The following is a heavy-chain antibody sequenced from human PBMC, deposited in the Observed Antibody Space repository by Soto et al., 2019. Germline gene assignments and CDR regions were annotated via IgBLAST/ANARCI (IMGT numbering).Heavy chain of an antibody. CDR1: GGSISSGGYY. CDR3: ARGHDPIVNYYFDY. V-gene: IGHV4-31*03. CDR2: IYDSGST. J-gene: IGHJ4*02. D-gene: IGHD1-20*01. Sequence: QVQLQESGPGLVKPSQTLSLTCTVSGGSISSGGYYWSWIRQHPGKGLEWIGYIYDSGSTYYNPSRKSRVNISVDTSKNQFSLKLSSVTASDTAVYYCARGHDPIVNYYFDYWGQGTLVTVSS.